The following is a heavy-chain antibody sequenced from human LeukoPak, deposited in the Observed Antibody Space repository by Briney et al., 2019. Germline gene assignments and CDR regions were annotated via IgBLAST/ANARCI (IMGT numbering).Heavy chain of an antibody. CDR3: AKATAATTYFDY. V-gene: IGHV3-23*01. D-gene: IGHD6-25*01. CDR2: ISGSGDTI. CDR1: GFTFSNYA. J-gene: IGHJ4*02. Sequence: PGGSLRLSCAASGFTFSNYAMSWVRQAPGKGLEWVSAISGSGDTIFYADSVKGRVAISRDNSGNTLYLQINSLRAEDTAVYYCAKATAATTYFDYWGQGTLVTVSS.